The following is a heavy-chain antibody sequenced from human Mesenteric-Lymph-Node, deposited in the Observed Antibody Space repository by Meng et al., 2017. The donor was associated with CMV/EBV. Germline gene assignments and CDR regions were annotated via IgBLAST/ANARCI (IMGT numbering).Heavy chain of an antibody. Sequence: GESLKISCAASGVTVSRSYMNWVRQAPGKGLEWVSVIYPSGSTYYADSVKGRFTISRDNSKNTLYLQMKSLRAEDTAVYYCARDEAFLWFGGLRDWGQGTVVTVSS. CDR1: GVTVSRSY. V-gene: IGHV3-66*03. CDR2: IYPSGST. D-gene: IGHD3-10*01. CDR3: ARDEAFLWFGGLRD. J-gene: IGHJ4*02.